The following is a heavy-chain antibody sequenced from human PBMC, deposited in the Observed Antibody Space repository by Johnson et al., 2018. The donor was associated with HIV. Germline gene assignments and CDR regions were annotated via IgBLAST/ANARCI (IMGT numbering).Heavy chain of an antibody. CDR2: INWNGGST. Sequence: VQLVGSGGGVVQPGGSLRLSCAASGFTFDDSGMSWVRQAPGKGLEWVSGINWNGGSTGYADSVKGRFHISRDSSKNTLYLQMNSLRVEDTAVYFCARNGDGYTPDAFDIWGQGTVVTVSS. J-gene: IGHJ3*02. CDR3: ARNGDGYTPDAFDI. V-gene: IGHV3-20*04. CDR1: GFTFDDSG. D-gene: IGHD5-24*01.